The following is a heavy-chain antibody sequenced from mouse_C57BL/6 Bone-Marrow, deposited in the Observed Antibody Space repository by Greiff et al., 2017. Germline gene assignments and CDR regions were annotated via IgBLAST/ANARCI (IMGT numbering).Heavy chain of an antibody. J-gene: IGHJ2*01. CDR3: ERMNDGGDFDY. D-gene: IGHD1-2*01. CDR2: ISSGSSTI. Sequence: DVKLVESGGGLVKPGGSLKLSCAASGFTFSDYGMHWVRQAPEKGLEWVAYISSGSSTIYYADTVKGRYTISRDNATNTLFLQMTSLRSEDTAMYYCERMNDGGDFDYWGQGTTLTGSS. V-gene: IGHV5-17*01. CDR1: GFTFSDYG.